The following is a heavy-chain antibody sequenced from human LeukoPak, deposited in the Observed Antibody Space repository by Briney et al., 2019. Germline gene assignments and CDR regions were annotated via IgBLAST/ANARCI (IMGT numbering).Heavy chain of an antibody. D-gene: IGHD5/OR15-5a*01. Sequence: GGSLRLSCAASGFTFSSFGMNWVRQAPGKGLEWISYISTSSLNTIHYADSVKGRFTISRDNAKNSLFLQMNSLRAEDTAVYYCARSLSTDFDYWGQGNLVTVSS. CDR1: GFTFSSFG. J-gene: IGHJ4*02. V-gene: IGHV3-48*04. CDR2: ISTSSLNTI. CDR3: ARSLSTDFDY.